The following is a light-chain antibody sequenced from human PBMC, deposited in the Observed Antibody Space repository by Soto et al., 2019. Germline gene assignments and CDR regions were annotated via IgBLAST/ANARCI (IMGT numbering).Light chain of an antibody. Sequence: QSALTQPASVSGSPGQSVTISCTGTSSDFGSYKFVSWYQHHPGKVPKVIIYETSKRPSGVSDRFSGSKSGNTASLTISGLQAEDEADYYCFSFKSTNTHVFGSGTKVTVL. CDR1: SSDFGSYKF. CDR2: ETS. V-gene: IGLV2-23*01. J-gene: IGLJ1*01. CDR3: FSFKSTNTHV.